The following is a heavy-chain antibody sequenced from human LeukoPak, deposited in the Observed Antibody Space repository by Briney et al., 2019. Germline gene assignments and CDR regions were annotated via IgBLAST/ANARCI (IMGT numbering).Heavy chain of an antibody. CDR1: GFTSNTYG. D-gene: IGHD1-1*01. CDR2: IYSDGSNK. CDR3: ARDLAATGDY. V-gene: IGHV3-33*01. Sequence: PGGSLRLSCAASGFTSNTYGMHWVRQAPGKGLEWVAVIYSDGSNKYYADSVKGRFTVSRDNSKNTLYLQMDSLRAEDTAVYYCARDLAATGDYWGQGTLVTVSS. J-gene: IGHJ4*02.